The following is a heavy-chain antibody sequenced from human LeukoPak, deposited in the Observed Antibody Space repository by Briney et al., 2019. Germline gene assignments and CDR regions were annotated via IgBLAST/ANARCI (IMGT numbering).Heavy chain of an antibody. J-gene: IGHJ4*02. D-gene: IGHD7-27*01. V-gene: IGHV1-8*01. CDR3: VRAPPNWGFNY. CDR1: GYTFTGYD. CDR2: MSPNSGNT. Sequence: ASVKVSCKASGYTFTGYDINWVRQAPEQGLEWLGWMSPNSGNTGYAQKFQGRVTMTRNTSITTAYMELSSLRSEDTAVYYCVRAPPNWGFNYWGQGTLVTVSS.